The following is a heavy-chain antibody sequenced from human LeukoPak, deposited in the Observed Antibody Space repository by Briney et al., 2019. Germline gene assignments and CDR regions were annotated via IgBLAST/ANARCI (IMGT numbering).Heavy chain of an antibody. J-gene: IGHJ6*03. V-gene: IGHV4-61*02. D-gene: IGHD2-2*01. CDR3: ARVVSAAPYYYYYYMDV. CDR2: IYTCGST. CDR1: GGSISSGSYY. Sequence: SETLSLTCTVSGGSISSGSYYWSWIRRPAARGLGWIGGIYTCGSTNNNRSLKSRVTISVDTSKNQFSLKLSSVTAADTAVYYCARVVSAAPYYYYYYMDVWGKGTTVTVSS.